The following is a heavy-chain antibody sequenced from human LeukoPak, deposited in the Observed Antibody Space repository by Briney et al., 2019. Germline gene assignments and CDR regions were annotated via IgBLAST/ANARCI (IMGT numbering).Heavy chain of an antibody. Sequence: GGSLRLSCAASGFTFSSYAMSWVRQAPGKGLEWVSAISGSGGSTYYADSVKGRFTISRDNSKNTLYLQMNSLRAEDTAVYYCAKDTYDYGDSPEAFDIWGQGTMVTVSS. V-gene: IGHV3-23*01. J-gene: IGHJ3*02. CDR3: AKDTYDYGDSPEAFDI. CDR2: ISGSGGST. CDR1: GFTFSSYA. D-gene: IGHD4-17*01.